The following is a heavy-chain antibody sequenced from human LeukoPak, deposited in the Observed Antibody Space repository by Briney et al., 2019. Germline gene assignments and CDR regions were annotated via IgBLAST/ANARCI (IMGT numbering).Heavy chain of an antibody. CDR3: AKGGRYGPYYYYYGMDV. J-gene: IGHJ6*02. V-gene: IGHV3-23*01. Sequence: GGSLRLSCAASGFTFSSYAMSWVRQAPGKGLEWVSAISGSGGSTYYADSVKGRFTISRDNSKNTLYLQMNSLRAEDTAVYYCAKGGRYGPYYYYYGMDVWGQGTTVTVSS. D-gene: IGHD1-1*01. CDR1: GFTFSSYA. CDR2: ISGSGGST.